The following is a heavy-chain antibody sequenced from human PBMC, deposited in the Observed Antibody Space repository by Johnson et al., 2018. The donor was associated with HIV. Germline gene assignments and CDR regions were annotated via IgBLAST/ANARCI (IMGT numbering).Heavy chain of an antibody. V-gene: IGHV3-7*01. Sequence: VPLVESGGGLIQPGGSMRLSCAASGFTFSNYWMSWVRQAPGKGLEWVANIKQDGSEKYYVDSVKGRFTISRENAKNSVYLQMNSLRAEDTAVYYCARLRGSSAKGFDIWGQGTMVIVSS. D-gene: IGHD6-6*01. CDR3: ARLRGSSAKGFDI. CDR1: GFTFSNYW. CDR2: IKQDGSEK. J-gene: IGHJ3*02.